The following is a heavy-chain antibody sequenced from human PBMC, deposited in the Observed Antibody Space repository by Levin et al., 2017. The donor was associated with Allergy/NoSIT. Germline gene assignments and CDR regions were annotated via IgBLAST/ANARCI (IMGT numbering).Heavy chain of an antibody. D-gene: IGHD3-22*01. J-gene: IGHJ6*02. CDR3: AREKLERITMIVAAYYYYGMDV. V-gene: IGHV3-7*01. CDR2: IKQDGSEK. CDR1: GFTFSSYW. Sequence: QAGGSLRLSCAASGFTFSSYWMSWVRQAPGKGLEWVANIKQDGSEKYYVDSVKGRFTISRDNAKNSLYLQMNSLRAEDTAVYYCAREKLERITMIVAAYYYYGMDVWGQGTTVTVSS.